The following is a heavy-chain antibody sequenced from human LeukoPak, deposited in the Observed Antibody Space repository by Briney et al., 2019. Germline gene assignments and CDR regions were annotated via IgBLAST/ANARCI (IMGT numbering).Heavy chain of an antibody. D-gene: IGHD4-17*01. CDR3: ARDYGDYGMDV. V-gene: IGHV3-33*01. Sequence: PGGSLRLSCAASGFTFSSYGMHWVRQAPGKGLEWVAVIWYDGSNKYYADSVKGRFTISRDNSKNTLYLQMNSLRAEDTAVYYCARDYGDYGMDVWGQGTTVTVSS. CDR1: GFTFSSYG. J-gene: IGHJ6*02. CDR2: IWYDGSNK.